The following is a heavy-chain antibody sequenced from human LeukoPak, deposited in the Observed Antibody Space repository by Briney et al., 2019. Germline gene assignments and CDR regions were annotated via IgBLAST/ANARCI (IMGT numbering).Heavy chain of an antibody. Sequence: GESLNISCKGSGYSFTSYWIGWVRQMPGKGLEWMGNIYPGDSDTRYSPSFQGQVTISADKSISTAYLQWSSLKASDTAMYYCARFGYYDYVWGRTNYFDYWGQGTLVTVSS. CDR1: GYSFTSYW. CDR2: IYPGDSDT. V-gene: IGHV5-51*01. D-gene: IGHD3-16*01. J-gene: IGHJ4*02. CDR3: ARFGYYDYVWGRTNYFDY.